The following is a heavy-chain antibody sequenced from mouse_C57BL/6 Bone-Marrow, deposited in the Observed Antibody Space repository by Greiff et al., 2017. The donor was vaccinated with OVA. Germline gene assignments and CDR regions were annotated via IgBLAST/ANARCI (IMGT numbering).Heavy chain of an antibody. D-gene: IGHD2-10*01. CDR2: FHPSDSDT. CDR3: AIGRAYYGKGYAMDG. V-gene: IGHV1-74*01. CDR1: GYTFTSYW. J-gene: IGHJ4*01. Sequence: QVQLKQPGAELVKPGASVKVSCKASGYTFTSYWMHWVKQRPGQGLEWMGRFHPSDSDTNYNQKFKGKATLTADTSSSTAYMQLSSLTSEDSAVYYCAIGRAYYGKGYAMDGWGKGTSVTVSS.